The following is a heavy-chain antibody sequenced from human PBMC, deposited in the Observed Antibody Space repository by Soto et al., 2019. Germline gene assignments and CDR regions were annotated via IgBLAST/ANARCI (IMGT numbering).Heavy chain of an antibody. CDR2: INPSGGST. Sequence: ASVKVSCKASGYTFTSYYMHWVRQAPGQGLEWMGIINPSGGSTSYAQKFQGRVTMTRDTSTSTVYMELSSLRSEDTAVYYCARGPRGGQRNYYYYYMDVWGKGTTVTAP. D-gene: IGHD3-16*01. CDR1: GYTFTSYY. J-gene: IGHJ6*03. CDR3: ARGPRGGQRNYYYYYMDV. V-gene: IGHV1-46*03.